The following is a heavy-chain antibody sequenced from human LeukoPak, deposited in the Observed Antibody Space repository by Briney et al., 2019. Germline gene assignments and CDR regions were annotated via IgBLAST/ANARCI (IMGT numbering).Heavy chain of an antibody. CDR2: INANSGAT. CDR1: GYTFTDYY. Sequence: SVKVSCKASGYTFTDYYMNWVRQAPGQGLEWMGWINANSGATNYAQKFQGRVTMTRDTSITTAYMELSSLRSDDTAMYYCTRALGFDYWGQGTLVTVSS. D-gene: IGHD1-26*01. CDR3: TRALGFDY. V-gene: IGHV1-2*02. J-gene: IGHJ4*02.